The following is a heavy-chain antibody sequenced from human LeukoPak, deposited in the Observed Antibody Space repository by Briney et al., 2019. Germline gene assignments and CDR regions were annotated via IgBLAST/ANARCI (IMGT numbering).Heavy chain of an antibody. CDR3: ARGHFGDYEAVGEDY. CDR2: IKQDGSEK. D-gene: IGHD4-17*01. J-gene: IGHJ4*02. CDR1: GFIFSTNW. Sequence: GGSRRLSCAASGFIFSTNWMTWVRQAPGKGLEWVANIKQDGSEKYYVDSVKGRFTIPRDNAKNSLDLQMNSLRVEDTAVYYCARGHFGDYEAVGEDYWGQGTLVTVSS. V-gene: IGHV3-7*01.